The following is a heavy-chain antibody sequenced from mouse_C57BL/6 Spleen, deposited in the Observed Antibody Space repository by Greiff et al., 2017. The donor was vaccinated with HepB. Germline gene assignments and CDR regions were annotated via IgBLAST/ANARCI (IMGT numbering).Heavy chain of an antibody. Sequence: VQLQQPGAELVRPGSSVKLSCKASGYTFTSYWMHWVKQRPIQGLEWIGNIDPSDSETHYNQKFKDKATLTVDKSSSTAYMQLSSLTSEDSAVYYCARFDPAYYSNYFDYWGQGTTLTVSS. CDR2: IDPSDSET. V-gene: IGHV1-52*01. J-gene: IGHJ2*01. D-gene: IGHD2-5*01. CDR3: ARFDPAYYSNYFDY. CDR1: GYTFTSYW.